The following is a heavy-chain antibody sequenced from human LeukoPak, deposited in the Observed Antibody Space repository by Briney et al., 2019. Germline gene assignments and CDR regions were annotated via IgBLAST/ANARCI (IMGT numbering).Heavy chain of an antibody. J-gene: IGHJ4*02. D-gene: IGHD3-10*01. V-gene: IGHV3-74*01. CDR3: ARGARGSGTASDY. CDR1: GFTFSSYG. Sequence: PGGSLRLPCAASGFTFSSYGMSWVRQAPGKGLVWVSRINSDGSSTNYADSVKGRFTISRDNAKNTLHLQMNSLRAEDTAVYYCARGARGSGTASDYWGQGTLVTVSS. CDR2: INSDGSST.